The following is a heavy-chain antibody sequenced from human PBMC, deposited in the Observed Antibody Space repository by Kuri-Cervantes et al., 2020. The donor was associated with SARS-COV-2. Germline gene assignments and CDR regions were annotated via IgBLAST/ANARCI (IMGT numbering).Heavy chain of an antibody. Sequence: GESLKISCKGSGYSFSTSWMHWVRQMPGKGPEWMGRIDPSDSYTDYRPSLQGHVTISVDRSINTAYMQWSDLKSSDTAVYFCARWDGFALDLWGQGTLVTVSS. CDR3: ARWDGFALDL. J-gene: IGHJ5*02. D-gene: IGHD5-24*01. CDR1: GYSFSTSW. V-gene: IGHV5-10-1*01. CDR2: IDPSDSYT.